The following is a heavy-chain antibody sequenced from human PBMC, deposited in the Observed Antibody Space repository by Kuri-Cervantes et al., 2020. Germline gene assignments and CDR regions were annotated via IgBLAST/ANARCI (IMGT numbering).Heavy chain of an antibody. D-gene: IGHD6-13*01. V-gene: IGHV3-15*01. Sequence: GESLKISCAASGFTFSNAWMSWVRQAPGKGLEWVGRIKSKTDGGTTDYAAPVKGRFTISRDDSKNTLYLQMNSLKTEDTAVYYCTTYSFSSSWYMGYWGQGTLVTVSS. CDR3: TTYSFSSSWYMGY. J-gene: IGHJ1*01. CDR1: GFTFSNAW. CDR2: IKSKTDGGTT.